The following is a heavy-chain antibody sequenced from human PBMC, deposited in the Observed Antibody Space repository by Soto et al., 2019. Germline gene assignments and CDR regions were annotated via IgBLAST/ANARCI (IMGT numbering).Heavy chain of an antibody. D-gene: IGHD2-8*01. J-gene: IGHJ4*02. CDR3: ANWREGSMVYFDY. CDR1: GFTFSDYA. Sequence: EVQLVESGGGLVQPGGSLRLSCAASGFTFSDYAMVWVRQSPRKGLEWLSAISGSGGNTYYADSVKGRFTISRDNSRDTAYLQMNSLRAEDTALYYCANWREGSMVYFDYWGQGTLVTVSS. V-gene: IGHV3-23*04. CDR2: ISGSGGNT.